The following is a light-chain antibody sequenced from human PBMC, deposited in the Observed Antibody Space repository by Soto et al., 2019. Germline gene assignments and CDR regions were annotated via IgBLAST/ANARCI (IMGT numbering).Light chain of an antibody. CDR2: EVS. V-gene: IGLV2-8*01. J-gene: IGLJ3*02. Sequence: QSALTQPPSASGSPGQSVTISCTGTSSDVGGYKYVSWYQQHPGKAPKLLIYEVSKRPSGVPDRFSGSKSGNTASLTVSGLQAADEADYYCSSYAASYNWVFGGRTKVTVL. CDR3: SSYAASYNWV. CDR1: SSDVGGYKY.